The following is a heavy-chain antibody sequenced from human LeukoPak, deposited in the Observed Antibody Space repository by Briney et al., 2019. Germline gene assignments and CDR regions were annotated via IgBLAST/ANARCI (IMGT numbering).Heavy chain of an antibody. CDR3: AKETLRYSSGWYFNY. Sequence: GGSLRRSCAASGFTFSSYAMGWVRQAPGKGLEWVSAVSGGGGSTYYADSVKGRLTISRDNSKNTLDLQMNSLRAEDTAVYYCAKETLRYSSGWYFNYWGQGTLVTVSS. CDR2: VSGGGGST. J-gene: IGHJ4*02. D-gene: IGHD6-19*01. V-gene: IGHV3-23*01. CDR1: GFTFSSYA.